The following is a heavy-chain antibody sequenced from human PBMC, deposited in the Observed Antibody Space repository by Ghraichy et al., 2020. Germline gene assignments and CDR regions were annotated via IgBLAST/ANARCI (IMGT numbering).Heavy chain of an antibody. D-gene: IGHD3-10*01. CDR3: AGELPSPHYGMDV. V-gene: IGHV3-21*01. J-gene: IGHJ6*02. CDR1: GFTLSTYS. Sequence: GGSLRLSCVASGFTLSTYSMHWVRQAPGKGLEWVSSISSGGALIYYADSMRGRFTISRDNAKNSLYLQMNTLRAEDTAVYYCAGELPSPHYGMDVWGQGTTVTVSS. CDR2: ISSGGALI.